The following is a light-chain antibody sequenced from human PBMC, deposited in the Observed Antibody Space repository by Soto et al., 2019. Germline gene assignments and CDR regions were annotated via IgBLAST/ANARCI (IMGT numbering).Light chain of an antibody. V-gene: IGLV2-8*01. CDR2: DVT. Sequence: QSALTQPPSASGSPGQSVTISCTGTNSDVGGYNSVSWYQQHPGKVPKLIIFDVTERPSGVPDRFSGSKSGNTASLTVSGLQAEDESTYYCSSYVGGNNFGVVFGGGTKLTVL. CDR1: NSDVGGYNS. J-gene: IGLJ3*02. CDR3: SSYVGGNNFGVV.